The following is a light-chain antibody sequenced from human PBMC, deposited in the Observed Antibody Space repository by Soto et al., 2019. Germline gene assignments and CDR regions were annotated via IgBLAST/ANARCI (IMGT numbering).Light chain of an antibody. CDR1: QSVSGTY. CDR3: QQYDASPFN. CDR2: GAS. V-gene: IGKV3-20*01. Sequence: EIVLTQSPGTLSLSPGERATLSCRASQSVSGTYLAWYQQRPGQAPKVLIYGASSRAAGIPDRFSGSGSGTDFTLTISRLEPEDFAVYYCQQYDASPFNFGPGTKVDIK. J-gene: IGKJ3*01.